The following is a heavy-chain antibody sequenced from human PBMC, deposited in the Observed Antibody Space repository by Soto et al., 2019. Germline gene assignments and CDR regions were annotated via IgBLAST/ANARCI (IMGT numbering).Heavy chain of an antibody. Sequence: QVQLQESGPGLVKPSQTLSLTCTVSXXXXXXXXXXWSWIRQHPGKGLEWIGYIYYSGSTYYNTXXXXXXXXXXXXXXXXXXXXXXXXXXXXXXXXYCARDRDYMDVWGQGTTVTVSS. J-gene: IGHJ6*02. V-gene: IGHV4-31*01. CDR3: ARDRDYMDV. D-gene: IGHD2-8*02. CDR1: XXXXXXXXXX. CDR2: IYYSGST.